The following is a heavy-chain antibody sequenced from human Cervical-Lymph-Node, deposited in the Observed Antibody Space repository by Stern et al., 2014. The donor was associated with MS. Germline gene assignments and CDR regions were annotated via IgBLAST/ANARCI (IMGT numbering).Heavy chain of an antibody. D-gene: IGHD3-16*01. Sequence: QVQLVQSGAEVKKPGASVNVSCKASGYTFSSFAITWVRQAPGQGLEWMGTITVYNGNTNYAQRVQDRVTMTTDTSTNTAYMEGRNRGSDDPAVYYCARGWGDPRHWGQGTLVTVSS. CDR2: ITVYNGNT. V-gene: IGHV1-18*01. J-gene: IGHJ4*02. CDR3: ARGWGDPRH. CDR1: GYTFSSFA.